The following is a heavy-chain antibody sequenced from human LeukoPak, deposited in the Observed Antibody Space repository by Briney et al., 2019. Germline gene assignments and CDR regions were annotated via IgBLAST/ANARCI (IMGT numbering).Heavy chain of an antibody. CDR1: GFTFSSYG. Sequence: GGSLRLSCAASGFTFSSYGMHWVRQAPGKGLEGVAVISYDGSNKHYADSVKGRFTISRDNSKNTLYLQMNSLRAEDTAVYYCAKGSGYSSGWYFDYWGQGTLVTVSS. J-gene: IGHJ4*02. CDR3: AKGSGYSSGWYFDY. CDR2: ISYDGSNK. D-gene: IGHD6-19*01. V-gene: IGHV3-30*18.